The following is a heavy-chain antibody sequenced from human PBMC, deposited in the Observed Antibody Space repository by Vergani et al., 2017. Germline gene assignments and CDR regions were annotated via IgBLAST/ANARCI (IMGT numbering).Heavy chain of an antibody. V-gene: IGHV4-39*01. D-gene: IGHD3-10*01. Sequence: QLQLQESGPGLVKPSETLSLTCTVSGGSISSSSYYWGWIRQPPGKGLEWIGSIYYSGSTYYNPSLKSRVTISVDTSKNQFSLKLSSVTAADTAVYYSARHPHYYGSGSYYISDAFDIWGQGTMVTVSS. CDR1: GGSISSSSYY. CDR2: IYYSGST. CDR3: ARHPHYYGSGSYYISDAFDI. J-gene: IGHJ3*02.